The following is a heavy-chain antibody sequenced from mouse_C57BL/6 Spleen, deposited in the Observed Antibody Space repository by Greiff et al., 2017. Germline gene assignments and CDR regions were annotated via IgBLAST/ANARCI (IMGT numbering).Heavy chain of an antibody. CDR2: IDPNSGGT. CDR1: GYTFTSYW. Sequence: VQLQQPGAELVKPGASVKLSCKASGYTFTSYWMHWVKQRPGRGLEWIGRIDPNSGGTKYNEKFKSKATLTVDKPSSTAYMQLSSLTSEDSAVYYCAKGAYYDCDGEFADWGQGTLVTISA. CDR3: AKGAYYDCDGEFAD. V-gene: IGHV1-72*01. D-gene: IGHD2-4*01. J-gene: IGHJ3*01.